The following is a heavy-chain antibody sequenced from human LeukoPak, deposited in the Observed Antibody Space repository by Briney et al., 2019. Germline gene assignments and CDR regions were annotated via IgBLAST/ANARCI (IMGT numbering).Heavy chain of an antibody. J-gene: IGHJ4*02. CDR2: IYYSGST. Sequence: SETLPLTCTVSGGSITSYYWSWIRQPPGKGLEWIGYIYYSGSTNYNPSLTSRVTISVDTSKNQFSLKLSSVTAADTAVYYCARYGSGSYFRFWGQGTLVTVSS. V-gene: IGHV4-59*08. D-gene: IGHD3-10*01. CDR3: ARYGSGSYFRF. CDR1: GGSITSYY.